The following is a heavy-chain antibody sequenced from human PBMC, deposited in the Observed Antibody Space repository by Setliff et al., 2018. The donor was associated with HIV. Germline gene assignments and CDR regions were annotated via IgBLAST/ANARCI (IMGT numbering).Heavy chain of an antibody. CDR3: VKSLMFFNWFDS. J-gene: IGHJ5*01. CDR2: ISGDSNA. CDR1: KITVSDIW. V-gene: IGHV3-66*02. Sequence: PGGSLRLSCSASKITVSDIWMTWVRQAPGKGLEWVSVISGDSNAYYADSVRGRFIISRDSSKNTLYLQMSSLRTEDTAVYYCVKSLMFFNWFDSWGQGTLVTVSS. D-gene: IGHD3-10*02.